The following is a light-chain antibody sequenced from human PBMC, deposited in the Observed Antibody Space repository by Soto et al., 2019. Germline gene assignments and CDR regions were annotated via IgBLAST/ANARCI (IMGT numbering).Light chain of an antibody. Sequence: EVGVTQSPATLSLSTGERATLSCRASQSISFYLTWYQHKPGQAPRLLIYDASNRATGIPARFSGSGYGTDFTLTISSLEPEDFAVYYCQQRSNWPTFGQGTRLAIK. J-gene: IGKJ5*01. CDR2: DAS. CDR1: QSISFY. CDR3: QQRSNWPT. V-gene: IGKV3-11*01.